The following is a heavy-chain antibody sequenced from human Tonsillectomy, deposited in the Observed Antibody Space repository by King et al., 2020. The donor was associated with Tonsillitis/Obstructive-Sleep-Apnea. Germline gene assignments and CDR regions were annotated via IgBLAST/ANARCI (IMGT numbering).Heavy chain of an antibody. D-gene: IGHD1-1*01. Sequence: EVQLVESGGVVVQPGGSLRLSCAASGFTFDDYTMHWVRQVPGKGLEWVSLISRDVGSTNYADSVKGRLTISRDNSKNSLYLQMNSLRTEDTALYYCVRAGTTIDYYYGMDVWGQGTKVTVSS. CDR2: ISRDVGST. CDR1: GFTFDDYT. CDR3: VRAGTTIDYYYGMDV. J-gene: IGHJ6*02. V-gene: IGHV3-43*01.